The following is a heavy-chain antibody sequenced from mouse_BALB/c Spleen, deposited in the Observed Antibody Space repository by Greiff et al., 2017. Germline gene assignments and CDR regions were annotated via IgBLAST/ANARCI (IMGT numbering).Heavy chain of an antibody. J-gene: IGHJ4*01. V-gene: IGHV5-17*02. CDR2: ISSGSSTI. Sequence: EVKLVESGGGLVQPGGSRKLSCAASGFAFSSFGMHWVRQAPEKGLEWVAYISSGSSTIYYADTVKGRFTISRDNPKNTLFLQMTSLRSEDTAMYYCARTYGSSYGRMDYWGQGTSVTVSS. CDR3: ARTYGSSYGRMDY. D-gene: IGHD1-1*01. CDR1: GFAFSSFG.